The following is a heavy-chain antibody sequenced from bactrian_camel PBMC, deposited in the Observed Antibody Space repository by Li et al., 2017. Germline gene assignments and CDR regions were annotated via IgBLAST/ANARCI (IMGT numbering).Heavy chain of an antibody. D-gene: IGHD3*01. CDR1: PGPITRHHC. J-gene: IGHJ4*01. CDR2: IDSDGST. V-gene: IGHV3S53*01. CDR3: TAGYGAICYLSELFREGY. Sequence: VQLVESGGTSIQPGESLKLSCKASPGPITRHHCVGWFRRAPGKEREGVAAIDSDGSTRYADSVKGRFAISRDNAKNTLYLQMNSLKPEDSAMYYCTAGYGAICYLSELFREGYWGQGTQVTVS.